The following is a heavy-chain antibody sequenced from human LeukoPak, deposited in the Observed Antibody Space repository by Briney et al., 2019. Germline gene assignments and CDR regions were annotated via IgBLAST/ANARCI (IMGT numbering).Heavy chain of an antibody. V-gene: IGHV3-23*01. J-gene: IGHJ4*02. CDR3: ATYRQVLLPFES. D-gene: IGHD2-8*02. Sequence: GGSLRLSCAASGFTFSSYDMSWVRQALGKGLEWVSGISGSGNTYYADSVRGRFTISRDNSKSTLSLQMNSLRAEDTAIYYCATYRQVLLPFESWGQGTLVTVSS. CDR2: ISGSGNT. CDR1: GFTFSSYD.